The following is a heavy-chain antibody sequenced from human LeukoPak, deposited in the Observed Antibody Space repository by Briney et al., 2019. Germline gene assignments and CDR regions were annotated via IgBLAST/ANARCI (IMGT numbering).Heavy chain of an antibody. Sequence: GASVKVSCKASGGTFSSYTISWVRQAPGQGPEWMGRIIPILGIANYAQKFQGRVTITADKSTSTAYMELSSLRSEDTAVYYCARGDSTDFWSGYSRRWFDPWGQGTLVTVSS. CDR1: GGTFSSYT. V-gene: IGHV1-69*02. D-gene: IGHD3-3*01. CDR3: ARGDSTDFWSGYSRRWFDP. J-gene: IGHJ5*02. CDR2: IIPILGIA.